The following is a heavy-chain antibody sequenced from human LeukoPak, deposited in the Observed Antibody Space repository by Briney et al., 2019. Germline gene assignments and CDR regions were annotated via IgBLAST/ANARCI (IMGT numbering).Heavy chain of an antibody. CDR3: ARDFGGPLKTALDY. D-gene: IGHD4-23*01. CDR2: IANSVIHI. V-gene: IGHV3-21*01. CDR1: GFSFSTYS. J-gene: IGHJ4*02. Sequence: GGSLRLSCAASGFSFSTYSMNWVRQAPGKGLEWVSSIANSVIHIYYADSVKGRFTVSRDNAKNSLYLQMDGLRAEDTAIYYCARDFGGPLKTALDYWGQGTPVTVSS.